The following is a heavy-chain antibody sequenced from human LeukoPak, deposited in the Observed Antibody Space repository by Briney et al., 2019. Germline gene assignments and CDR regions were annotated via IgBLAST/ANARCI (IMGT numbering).Heavy chain of an antibody. J-gene: IGHJ2*01. D-gene: IGHD2-15*01. CDR3: ARESRCSGGSCYLEWYFDL. Sequence: SETMSLTCTVSGGSISSSSYYWSWIRQPPGKGLEWIGYIYYSGSTNYNPSLKSRVTISVDTSKNQFSLKLSSVTAADTAVYYCARESRCSGGSCYLEWYFDLWGRGTLVTVSP. CDR1: GGSISSSSYY. CDR2: IYYSGST. V-gene: IGHV4-61*01.